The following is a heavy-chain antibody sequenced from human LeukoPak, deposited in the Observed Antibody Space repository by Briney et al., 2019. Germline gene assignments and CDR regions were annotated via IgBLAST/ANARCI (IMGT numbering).Heavy chain of an antibody. D-gene: IGHD5-18*01. V-gene: IGHV1-69*05. CDR2: IIPIFGTA. Sequence: SVKVSCKASGGTFSSYAISWVRQAPGQGLEWMGRIIPIFGTANYAQKFQGRVTITTDESTSTAYMELSSLRSEDTAVYYCASGNTIGGWWIQLWLDYWGQGTLVTVSS. CDR3: ASGNTIGGWWIQLWLDY. J-gene: IGHJ4*02. CDR1: GGTFSSYA.